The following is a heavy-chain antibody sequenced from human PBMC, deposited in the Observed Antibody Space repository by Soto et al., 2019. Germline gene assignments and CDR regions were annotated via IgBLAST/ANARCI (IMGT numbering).Heavy chain of an antibody. CDR2: IIPIFGTA. V-gene: IGHV1-69*12. Sequence: QVQLVQSGAEVKKPGSSVKVSCKASGGTFSSYAISWVRQAPGQGLEWMGGIIPIFGTANYAQKFQGRVTITADESRSPAYRELSSLRFEDRAVYSWASPPSPAYYYGMDVWAKGPRSPSP. CDR3: ASPPSPAYYYGMDV. J-gene: IGHJ6*02. CDR1: GGTFSSYA.